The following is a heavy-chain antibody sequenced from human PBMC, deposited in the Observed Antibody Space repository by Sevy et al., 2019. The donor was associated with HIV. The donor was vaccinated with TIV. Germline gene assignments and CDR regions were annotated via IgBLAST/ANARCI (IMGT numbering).Heavy chain of an antibody. Sequence: SETLSLTCTVSGGSISSSDSYWSWIRQPPGKGLEWIGYIHYSGGSYYNPFLKSRFAMSVDTSEKQFSLKLSFLTAADTAVYYDASKRGYNHGPFDSWGQGTLVTVSS. J-gene: IGHJ4*02. V-gene: IGHV4-30-4*02. D-gene: IGHD5-12*01. CDR3: ASKRGYNHGPFDS. CDR1: GGSISSSDSY. CDR2: IHYSGGS.